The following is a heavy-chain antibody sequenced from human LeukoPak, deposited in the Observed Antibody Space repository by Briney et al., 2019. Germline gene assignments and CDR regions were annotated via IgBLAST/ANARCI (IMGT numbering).Heavy chain of an antibody. CDR3: AKGSLAVTYFDY. CDR1: GFTFSSYG. D-gene: IGHD4-17*01. CDR2: IWYDGSNK. J-gene: IGHJ4*02. Sequence: GGSLRLSCAASGFTFSSYGMHWVRQAPGKGLEWVAVIWYDGSNKYYADSVKGRFTISRDNSKNTLYLQMNSLRAEDTAVYYCAKGSLAVTYFDYWGQGTLVTVSS. V-gene: IGHV3-33*06.